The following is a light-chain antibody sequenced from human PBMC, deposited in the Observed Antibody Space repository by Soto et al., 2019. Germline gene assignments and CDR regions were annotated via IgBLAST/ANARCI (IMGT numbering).Light chain of an antibody. CDR1: RSLSDNH. V-gene: IGKV3-20*01. CDR2: GSS. CDR3: QRYGRSQWT. Sequence: EIVLTQSPGTLSLSPGERAALSCRASRSLSDNHLAWYQQRPGQAPRLLIYGSSTRAPGTPDRFSASGSGTDFTLTINTLEPEDFAVYFCQRYGRSQWTFGQGTKVDIK. J-gene: IGKJ1*01.